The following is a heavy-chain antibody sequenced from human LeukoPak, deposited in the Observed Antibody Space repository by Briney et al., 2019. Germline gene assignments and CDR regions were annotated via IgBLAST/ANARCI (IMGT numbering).Heavy chain of an antibody. J-gene: IGHJ4*02. Sequence: GASVKVSCKASGYTFTGYYMHWVRQAPGQGLELMGWINPNSGGTNYAQKFQGRVTMTRDTSISTAYMELSRLRSDDTAVYYCARDRGLLFELDYWGQGTLVTVSS. D-gene: IGHD2/OR15-2a*01. V-gene: IGHV1-2*02. CDR3: ARDRGLLFELDY. CDR1: GYTFTGYY. CDR2: INPNSGGT.